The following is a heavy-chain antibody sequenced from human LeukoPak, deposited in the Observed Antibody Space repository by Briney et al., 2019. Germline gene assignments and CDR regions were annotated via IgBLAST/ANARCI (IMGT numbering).Heavy chain of an antibody. CDR1: GYTFTSYD. J-gene: IGHJ3*02. V-gene: IGHV1-8*01. D-gene: IGHD2-21*01. CDR3: ASRPGGHYSGAFDI. Sequence: EASVKVSCTASGYTFTSYDINWVRQATGQGLEWMGWMNPNSGNTGYAQKFQGRVTMTRNTSISTAYMELSSLRSEDTAVYYCASRPGGHYSGAFDIWGQGTMVTVSS. CDR2: MNPNSGNT.